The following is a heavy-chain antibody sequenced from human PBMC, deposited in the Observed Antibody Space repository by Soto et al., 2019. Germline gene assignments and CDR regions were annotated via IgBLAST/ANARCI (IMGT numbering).Heavy chain of an antibody. Sequence: PGGSLRLSCAASGFTFSSYAMSWVRQAPGKGLEWVSAISGSGGSTYYADSVKGRFTISRDNSKNTLYLQMNSLRAEDTAVYYCAKDRGIYSSGWYEGFDYWGQGTLVTVSS. CDR3: AKDRGIYSSGWYEGFDY. V-gene: IGHV3-23*01. CDR2: ISGSGGST. J-gene: IGHJ4*02. CDR1: GFTFSSYA. D-gene: IGHD6-19*01.